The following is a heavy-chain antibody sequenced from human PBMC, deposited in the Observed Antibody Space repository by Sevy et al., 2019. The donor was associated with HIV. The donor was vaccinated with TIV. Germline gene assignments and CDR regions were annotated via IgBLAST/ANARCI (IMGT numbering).Heavy chain of an antibody. CDR3: ARASGGDRLDYYGMDV. CDR2: GYHGGST. Sequence: SETLSLTCSVSNFSISSGYYWGWIRHPPGKGLEWIGNGYHGGSTYYNPSLKSRVTISLDTSKNHFSLRLSSVTAADTAVYFCARASGGDRLDYYGMDVWGQGTTVTVSS. J-gene: IGHJ6*02. D-gene: IGHD2-21*02. CDR1: NFSISSGYY. V-gene: IGHV4-38-2*02.